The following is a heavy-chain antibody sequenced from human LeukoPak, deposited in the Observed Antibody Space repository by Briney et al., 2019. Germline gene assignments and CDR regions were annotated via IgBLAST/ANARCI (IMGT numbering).Heavy chain of an antibody. CDR1: GGSFSGYY. CDR2: INHSGST. J-gene: IGHJ4*02. Sequence: PSETLSLTCAVYGGSFSGYYWSWIRQPPGKGLEWIGEINHSGSTNYNPSLKSRVTISVDTSKNQFSLKLSSVTAADTAVYYCARGSDGGYCGSTSCSTPFDYWGQGTLVTVSS. CDR3: ARGSDGGYCGSTSCSTPFDY. V-gene: IGHV4-34*01. D-gene: IGHD2-2*01.